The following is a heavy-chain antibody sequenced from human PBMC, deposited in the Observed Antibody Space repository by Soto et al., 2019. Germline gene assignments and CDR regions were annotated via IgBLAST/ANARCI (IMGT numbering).Heavy chain of an antibody. J-gene: IGHJ3*02. Sequence: PGGSLRLSCAASGFTFSSYWMHWVRQAPGKGLVWVSRINSDGSSTSYADSVKGRFTISRDNAKNTLYLQMNSLRAEDTAVYYCSIGGHDYIWGSYRTVDAFDIWGQGTMVTVSS. D-gene: IGHD3-16*02. V-gene: IGHV3-74*01. CDR3: SIGGHDYIWGSYRTVDAFDI. CDR1: GFTFSSYW. CDR2: INSDGSST.